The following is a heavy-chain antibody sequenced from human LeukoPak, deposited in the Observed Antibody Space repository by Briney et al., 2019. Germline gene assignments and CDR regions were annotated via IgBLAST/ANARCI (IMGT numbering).Heavy chain of an antibody. Sequence: GGSLRLSCAASGFTFSDYYMSWIRQAPGKGLGWVSYMSTSDSPIYYTDSVKGRFTISRDNAKNSLYLQMNSLRASDTAVYYCARELNGAFDPWGQGTLVTVSS. D-gene: IGHD1-1*01. CDR2: MSTSDSPI. CDR3: ARELNGAFDP. CDR1: GFTFSDYY. V-gene: IGHV3-11*04. J-gene: IGHJ5*02.